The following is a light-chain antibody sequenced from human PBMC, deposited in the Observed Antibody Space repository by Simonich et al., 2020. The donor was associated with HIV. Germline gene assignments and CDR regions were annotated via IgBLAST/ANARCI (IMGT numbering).Light chain of an antibody. CDR3: QQYYSTPLT. J-gene: IGKJ4*01. CDR1: QTVLYNSNNKNF. Sequence: DIVMTQSPDSLAVSLGERATINCKSSQTVLYNSNNKNFLAWYQQKPGQPPKLLIYWAATRESGIPDRCSGSGSATDFTLTINSLQAEDVAVYYCQQYYSTPLTFGGGTKVEIK. V-gene: IGKV4-1*01. CDR2: WAA.